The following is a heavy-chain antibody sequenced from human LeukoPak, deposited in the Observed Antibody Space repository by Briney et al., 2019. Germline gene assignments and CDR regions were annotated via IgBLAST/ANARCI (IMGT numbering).Heavy chain of an antibody. D-gene: IGHD4-23*01. CDR2: IYYSGST. CDR3: ARHRGTVVTFDY. J-gene: IGHJ4*02. Sequence: KPSETLSLTCAVSGYSISSGYYWGWIRQPPGKGLEWIGSIYYSGSTYYNPSLKSRVTISVDTSKNQFSLKLSSVTAADTAVYYCARHRGTVVTFDYWGQGTLVTVSS. V-gene: IGHV4-38-2*01. CDR1: GYSISSGYY.